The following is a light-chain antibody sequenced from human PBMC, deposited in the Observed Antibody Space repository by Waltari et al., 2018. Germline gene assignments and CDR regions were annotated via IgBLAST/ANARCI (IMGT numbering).Light chain of an antibody. J-gene: IGLJ3*02. CDR2: EVH. Sequence: QSALTQPASVSGSPGQSITISCPRTSDNVGGYNLVSWYQQSSGKAPKLIIYEVHKLPAGVSSRFSASRSGNTASLTISGLQSEDEANYYCCSYAGTTSWVFGGGTKVTVL. V-gene: IGLV2-23*02. CDR3: CSYAGTTSWV. CDR1: SDNVGGYNL.